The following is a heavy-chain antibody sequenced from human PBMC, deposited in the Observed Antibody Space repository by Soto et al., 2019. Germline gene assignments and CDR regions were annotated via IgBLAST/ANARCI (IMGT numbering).Heavy chain of an antibody. V-gene: IGHV3-30*03. CDR1: GFIFSNNG. Sequence: QVQLVESGGGVVQPGRCLTLSCAGSGFIFSNNGMHWVRQAPGKGLEWVAFMSYDGSAKFYADSVKGRFTISRDNSKSTLFLHTSKLRAEDTAMYYGAIARVADAALAHWGQGNLCTFSS. D-gene: IGHD6-13*01. CDR3: AIARVADAALAH. CDR2: MSYDGSAK. J-gene: IGHJ4*02.